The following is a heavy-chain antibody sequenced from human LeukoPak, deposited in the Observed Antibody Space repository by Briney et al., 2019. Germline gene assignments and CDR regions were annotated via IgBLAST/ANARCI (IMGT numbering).Heavy chain of an antibody. CDR1: GFTFSSYS. CDR2: ISSSGSTI. CDR3: ARGGYYDSSGRPRPPDY. J-gene: IGHJ4*02. Sequence: GGSLRLSCAASGFTFSSYSMNWVRQAPGKGLEWVSYISSSGSTIYYADSVKGRFTISRDNAKNSLYLQMNSLRAEDTAVYYCARGGYYDSSGRPRPPDYWGQGTLVTVSS. V-gene: IGHV3-48*04. D-gene: IGHD3-22*01.